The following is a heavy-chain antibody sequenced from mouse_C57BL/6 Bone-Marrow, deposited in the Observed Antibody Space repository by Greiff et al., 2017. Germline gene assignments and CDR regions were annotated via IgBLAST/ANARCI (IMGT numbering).Heavy chain of an antibody. CDR3: ARQDYGSSYDCAMDC. D-gene: IGHD1-1*01. CDR2: ISNLAYSI. V-gene: IGHV5-15*01. Sequence: EVQGVESGGGLVQPGGSLKLSCAASGFTFSDYGMAWVRQAPRKGPEWVAFISNLAYSIYYADTVTGRFTISRENAKNTLYLEMSSLRSEDTSMYYCARQDYGSSYDCAMDCWGQGTSVTVSS. CDR1: GFTFSDYG. J-gene: IGHJ4*01.